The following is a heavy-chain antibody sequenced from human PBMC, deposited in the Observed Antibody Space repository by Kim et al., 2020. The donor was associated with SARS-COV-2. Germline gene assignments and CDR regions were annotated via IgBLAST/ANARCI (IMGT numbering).Heavy chain of an antibody. J-gene: IGHJ6*02. D-gene: IGHD1-26*01. CDR3: AGDRSGSYAFYYYGMDV. Sequence: SVKGRFTIYRDNAQNSLYLQMNSLRDEDTAVYYCAGDRSGSYAFYYYGMDVWGQGTTVTVSS. V-gene: IGHV3-48*02.